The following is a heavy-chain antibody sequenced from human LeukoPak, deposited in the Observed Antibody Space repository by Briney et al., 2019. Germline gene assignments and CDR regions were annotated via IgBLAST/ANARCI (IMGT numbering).Heavy chain of an antibody. J-gene: IGHJ6*02. CDR1: AFTLIRFG. V-gene: IGHV3-30*18. CDR3: AKSHSSPPYYYYGMDV. Sequence: GRSLRPSCSASAFTLIRFGILGSANAQGKGLKGVADVSYDGIDKYYADSVKGRFTFSRDNSKNTLYLQMNSLRAEDTAVYYCAKSHSSPPYYYYGMDVWGQGTTVTVSS. D-gene: IGHD6-13*01. CDR2: VSYDGIDK.